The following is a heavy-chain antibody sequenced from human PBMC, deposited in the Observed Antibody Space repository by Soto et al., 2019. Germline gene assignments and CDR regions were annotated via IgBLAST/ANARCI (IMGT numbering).Heavy chain of an antibody. CDR2: MNPNSGNT. V-gene: IGHV1-8*01. Sequence: QVQLVQSGAEVKKPGASVKVSCKASGYTFTSYDINWVRQATGQGLEWMGWMNPNSGNTGYAQKFQGRVTMTRNTSISTAYMELSSLRSEDTAVYYCARAVTDIAAAGTRWFDPWGQGTLVTVSS. CDR1: GYTFTSYD. D-gene: IGHD6-13*01. J-gene: IGHJ5*02. CDR3: ARAVTDIAAAGTRWFDP.